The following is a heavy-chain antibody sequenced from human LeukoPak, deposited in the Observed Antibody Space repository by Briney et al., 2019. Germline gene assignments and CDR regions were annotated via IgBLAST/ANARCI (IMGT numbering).Heavy chain of an antibody. D-gene: IGHD6-19*01. Sequence: GESLKISCKGSGYSFTNYWIGGVRQMPGKGLEWMGLVYPGDSDARYSPSFQGQVTFSADKSIRPAYLQWSSLKASDTAIYYCARSSGWFPLDYWGQGTLVTVSS. J-gene: IGHJ4*02. CDR3: ARSSGWFPLDY. V-gene: IGHV5-51*01. CDR1: GYSFTNYW. CDR2: VYPGDSDA.